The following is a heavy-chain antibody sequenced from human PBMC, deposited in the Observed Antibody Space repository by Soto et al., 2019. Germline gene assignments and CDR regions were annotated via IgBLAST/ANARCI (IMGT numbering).Heavy chain of an antibody. CDR2: IIPIFGTA. CDR1: GGTFSSYA. V-gene: IGHV1-69*13. Sequence: ASVKVSCKASGGTFSSYAISWVRQAPGQGLEWMGGIIPIFGTANYAQKFQGRVTITADESTSTAYMELSSLRSEDTAVYYCARVAISTIFGVVIRYYFDYWGQGTPVTVSS. CDR3: ARVAISTIFGVVIRYYFDY. D-gene: IGHD3-3*01. J-gene: IGHJ4*02.